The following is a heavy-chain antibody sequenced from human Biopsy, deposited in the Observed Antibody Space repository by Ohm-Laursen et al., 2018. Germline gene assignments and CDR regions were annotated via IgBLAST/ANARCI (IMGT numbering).Heavy chain of an antibody. V-gene: IGHV3-9*01. CDR2: MTWNSGFT. J-gene: IGHJ4*02. D-gene: IGHD6-13*01. Sequence: RSLRLSCAASGFTFDDFAMHGLRPVPGKGREWVSGMTWNSGFTGYADSVKGRFIISRDNAKNTLFLQMNSLRAEDTAHYYCVKDRRYLAAGSCGYDYWGQGTLVTVSS. CDR1: GFTFDDFA. CDR3: VKDRRYLAAGSCGYDY.